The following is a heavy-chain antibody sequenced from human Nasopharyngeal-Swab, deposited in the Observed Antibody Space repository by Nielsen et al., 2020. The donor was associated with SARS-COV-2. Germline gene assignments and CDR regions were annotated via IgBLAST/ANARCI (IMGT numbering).Heavy chain of an antibody. CDR3: ARQDYYDRGFDY. V-gene: IGHV4-39*01. J-gene: IGHJ4*02. CDR2: IYYSEST. Sequence: WIRQPPGKGLEWIGSIYYSESTYYNPSLKSRVTISVDTSKNQFSLKLSSVTAADTAVYYCARQDYYDRGFDYWGQGTLVTVSS. D-gene: IGHD3-22*01.